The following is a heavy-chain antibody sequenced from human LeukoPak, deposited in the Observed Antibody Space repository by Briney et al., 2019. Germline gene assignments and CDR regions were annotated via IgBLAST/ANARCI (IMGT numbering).Heavy chain of an antibody. D-gene: IGHD2-2*01. V-gene: IGHV1-46*01. CDR3: ARVGVGYCSSTSCSRRFDP. CDR1: GYTFTSYY. CDR2: INPSGGST. Sequence: ASVKVFCKASGYTFTSYYMHWVRQAPGQGLEWMGIINPSGGSTSYAQKFQGRVTMTRDTSTSTVYMELSSLRSEDTAVYYCARVGVGYCSSTSCSRRFDPWGQGTLVTVSS. J-gene: IGHJ5*02.